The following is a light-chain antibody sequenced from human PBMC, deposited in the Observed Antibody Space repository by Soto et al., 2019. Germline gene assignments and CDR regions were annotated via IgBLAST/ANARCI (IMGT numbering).Light chain of an antibody. CDR1: QGINNF. V-gene: IGKV1-9*01. Sequence: DVQLTQSPSFLSASIGDRLTITCRASQGINNFLAWYQQKLGKAPKLLIYTASTLQSGVPSRFSGSGSGTEFTLTISSLQPEDLATYYCQQVNTYPVTFGGGTKV. CDR3: QQVNTYPVT. CDR2: TAS. J-gene: IGKJ4*01.